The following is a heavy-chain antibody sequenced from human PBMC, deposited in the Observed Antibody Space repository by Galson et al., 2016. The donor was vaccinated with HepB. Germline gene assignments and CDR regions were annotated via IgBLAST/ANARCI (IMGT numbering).Heavy chain of an antibody. CDR3: AKENFRVKVSGARFDS. Sequence: SLRLSCAGSGFNFSNYAMSWVRQAPGKGLEWVSGISGSGGISFYGDFVKGRFTISRDDSKSTLFLQLHSLSAEDTAVYYCAKENFRVKVSGARFDSWGQGTLVTVSS. CDR2: ISGSGGIS. D-gene: IGHD4/OR15-4a*01. CDR1: GFNFSNYA. J-gene: IGHJ4*02. V-gene: IGHV3-23*01.